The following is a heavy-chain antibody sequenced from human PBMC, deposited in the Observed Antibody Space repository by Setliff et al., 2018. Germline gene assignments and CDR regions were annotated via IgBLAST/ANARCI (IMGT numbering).Heavy chain of an antibody. CDR2: INYSGIT. Sequence: PSETLSLTCSVSGDSISSSSYYGGWIRQPPGKGLEWIGSINYSGITYYSPSLKSRVIVSVDTSKNQFSLKPSSVTAADTAVYYCARLPGYCNGGNCYGYYTFDIWGQGTMVTVSS. D-gene: IGHD2-15*01. V-gene: IGHV4-39*01. CDR1: GDSISSSSYY. CDR3: ARLPGYCNGGNCYGYYTFDI. J-gene: IGHJ3*02.